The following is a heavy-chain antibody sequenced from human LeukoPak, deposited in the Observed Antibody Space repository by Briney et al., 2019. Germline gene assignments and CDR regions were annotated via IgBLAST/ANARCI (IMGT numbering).Heavy chain of an antibody. CDR3: AKEPFLYDSSGYYYGGFDY. CDR2: IPFNGSNK. CDR1: GFTFVSNA. V-gene: IGHV3-30*18. D-gene: IGHD3-22*01. Sequence: GRSLRLSCAASGFTFVSNAVNWVRQAPAKGLEWVEVIPFNGSNKYYADSVKGRFTISRDNSKNTLYLQMNSLRAEDTAVYYCAKEPFLYDSSGYYYGGFDYWGQGTLVTVSS. J-gene: IGHJ4*02.